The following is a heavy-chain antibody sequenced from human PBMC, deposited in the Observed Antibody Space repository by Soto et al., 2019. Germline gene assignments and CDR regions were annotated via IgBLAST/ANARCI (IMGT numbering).Heavy chain of an antibody. CDR1: GFTFSSYS. CDR3: ASDRTTVGFDY. Sequence: GGSLRLSCAASGFTFSSYSMNWVRQAPGKGLEWVSYISSSSSTIYYADSVKGRFTISRDNAKNSLYLQMNSLRAEDTAVYYCASDRTTVGFDYWGQGTLVTVSS. J-gene: IGHJ4*02. D-gene: IGHD1-7*01. V-gene: IGHV3-48*01. CDR2: ISSSSSTI.